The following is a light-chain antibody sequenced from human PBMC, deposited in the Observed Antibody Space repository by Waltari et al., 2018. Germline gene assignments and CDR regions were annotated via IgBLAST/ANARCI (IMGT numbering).Light chain of an antibody. CDR1: QTLTSN. Sequence: EIVMTQSPATLSVSPGERATLSCRASQTLTSNLAWYQQKPGPAPRLLIYGASTRATGIPARFSGSGSGTQFTLTISSLQSEDFVVYYCQQYNNRPYTFGQGTKLAIK. CDR3: QQYNNRPYT. V-gene: IGKV3-15*01. J-gene: IGKJ2*01. CDR2: GAS.